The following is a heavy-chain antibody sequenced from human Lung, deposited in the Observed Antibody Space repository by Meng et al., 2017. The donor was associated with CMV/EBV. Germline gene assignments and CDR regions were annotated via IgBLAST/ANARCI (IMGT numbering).Heavy chain of an antibody. CDR2: TWSGRGT. J-gene: IGHJ4*02. D-gene: IGHD5-12*01. V-gene: IGHV4-61*01. CDR3: ATLIAGYGGRGS. Sequence: GSLRLSCIVSGGAVSDGNYHWNWVRQPPGKGLEWIGQTWSGRGTYYSPSLESRLTISVDTSKNQFSLHLTSVTAADTAIYYCATLIAGYGGRGSWGQGTLVTGSS. CDR1: GGAVSDGNYH.